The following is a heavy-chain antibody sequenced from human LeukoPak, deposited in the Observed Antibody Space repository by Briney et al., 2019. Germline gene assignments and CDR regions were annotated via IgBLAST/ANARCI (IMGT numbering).Heavy chain of an antibody. CDR3: ARGILGYDILTGYYKGYYFDY. J-gene: IGHJ4*02. CDR1: GGSFSGYY. V-gene: IGHV4-34*01. CDR2: INHSGST. Sequence: ETLSLTCAVYGGSFSGYYWSWIRQPPGKGLEWIGEINHSGSTNYNPSLKSRVTISVDTSKNQFSLKLSSVTAADTAVYYCARGILGYDILTGYYKGYYFDYWGQGTLVTVSS. D-gene: IGHD3-9*01.